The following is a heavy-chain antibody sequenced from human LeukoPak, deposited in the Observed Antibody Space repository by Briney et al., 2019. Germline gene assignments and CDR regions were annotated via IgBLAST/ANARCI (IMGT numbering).Heavy chain of an antibody. D-gene: IGHD5-24*01. V-gene: IGHV3-23*01. CDR2: ISGSGSST. CDR3: AGLKIQWPPIYFDQ. J-gene: IGHJ4*02. Sequence: GSLRLSCAAFGFTFSNYAMSWVRQASGKGLGWVSGISGSGSSTYYADSVKGRFTISRDNSKNSLSLQMNSLRAEDTAVYYCAGLKIQWPPIYFDQWGQGTLVTVSS. CDR1: GFTFSNYA.